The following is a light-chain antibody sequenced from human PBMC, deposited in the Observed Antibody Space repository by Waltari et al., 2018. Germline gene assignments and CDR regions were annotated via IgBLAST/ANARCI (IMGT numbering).Light chain of an antibody. V-gene: IGKV1-9*01. CDR2: AAS. J-gene: IGKJ2*01. CDR1: QDISGY. Sequence: IQLTQSPSSLSASVGDRVTIPCRASQDISGYLAWYQQKPGQAPKVLIYAASTLQSGVPSRFSGSGSGTDFTLTISSLQPEDFATYYCQQLNTYPRTFGQGTKLEI. CDR3: QQLNTYPRT.